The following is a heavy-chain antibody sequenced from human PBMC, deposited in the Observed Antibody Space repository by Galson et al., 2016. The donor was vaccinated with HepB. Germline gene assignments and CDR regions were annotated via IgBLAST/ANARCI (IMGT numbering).Heavy chain of an antibody. CDR3: ARGPYYHNNSGYPFDY. D-gene: IGHD3-22*01. V-gene: IGHV4-34*04. J-gene: IGHJ4*02. Sequence: SETLSLTCAVYGGSFSGYYWSWIRQSPGTGLEWIGEINESGRRNHNPSLKSRASISVDKSKNQLSLKLSSVTAADTAVYYCARGPYYHNNSGYPFDYWGQGTLVTVTS. CDR1: GGSFSGYY. CDR2: INESGRR.